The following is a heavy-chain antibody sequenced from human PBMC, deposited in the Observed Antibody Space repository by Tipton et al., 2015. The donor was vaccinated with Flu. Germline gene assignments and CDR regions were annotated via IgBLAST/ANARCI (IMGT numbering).Heavy chain of an antibody. D-gene: IGHD4-23*01. CDR3: ARGPTVVTPVYAFDI. CDR1: GVSISSAAYY. CDR2: IYTSGST. J-gene: IGHJ3*02. Sequence: TLSLTCTVSGVSISSAAYYWSWIRQPAGKGLEWIGRIYTSGSTNYNPSLKSRVSISLDTSKKQFSLKLTSVTAADAAVYYCARGPTVVTPVYAFDIWGQGTMVTVSS. V-gene: IGHV4-61*02.